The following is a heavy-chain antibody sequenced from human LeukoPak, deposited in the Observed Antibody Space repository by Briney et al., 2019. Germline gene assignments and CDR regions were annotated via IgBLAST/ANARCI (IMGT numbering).Heavy chain of an antibody. CDR1: GGSITSNHYY. CDR2: ISYGGST. Sequence: SETLSLTCTVSGGSITSNHYYWGWIRQPPGKGLEWIGSISYGGSTHYNPSLKSRVTMSVDTSKNQFSLKLRSVTATDTAVYHCALAVAGPTYYWGQGTLVTVSS. CDR3: ALAVAGPTYY. V-gene: IGHV4-39*01. D-gene: IGHD6-19*01. J-gene: IGHJ4*02.